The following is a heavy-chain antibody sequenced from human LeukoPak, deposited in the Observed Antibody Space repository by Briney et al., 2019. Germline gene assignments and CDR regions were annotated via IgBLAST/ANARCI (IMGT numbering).Heavy chain of an antibody. CDR2: IQNTGDT. J-gene: IGHJ4*02. CDR3: VKHGSGWSFDY. V-gene: IGHV4-59*01. D-gene: IGHD6-19*01. Sequence: SETLSLTCTVSSASISNYYWGWIRHSPGKGLEWIGYIQNTGDTTYNPSLKSRVSISKDMSNNQFSLQLRSVTAADTAVYYCVKHGSGWSFDYWGQGTLVTVSS. CDR1: SASISNYY.